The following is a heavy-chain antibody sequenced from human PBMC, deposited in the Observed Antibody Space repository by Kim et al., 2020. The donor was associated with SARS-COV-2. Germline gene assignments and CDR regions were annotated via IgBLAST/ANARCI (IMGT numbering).Heavy chain of an antibody. CDR2: IRKKPNSYTT. V-gene: IGHV3-72*01. CDR3: ARATSANNHWYFEL. CDR1: GFIFSDHY. D-gene: IGHD5-12*01. Sequence: GGSLRLSCAASGFIFSDHYMDWVRQAPGKGLEWVARIRKKPNSYTTEHAASVKGRFTISRDDSKNSVYLQMNSQKTEDTAVYYCARATSANNHWYFELWGRGTLVTVSS. J-gene: IGHJ2*01.